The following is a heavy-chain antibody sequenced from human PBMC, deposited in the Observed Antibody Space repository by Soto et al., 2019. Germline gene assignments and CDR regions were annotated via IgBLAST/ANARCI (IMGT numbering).Heavy chain of an antibody. J-gene: IGHJ5*02. D-gene: IGHD3-22*01. CDR3: ARGTFDSSGNYFAGWFDP. Sequence: ASVKVSCKASGYSFTDYYIHWVRQAPGQGLEWMGWIIPNNGGTKYAQKFQDRVTMTRDTSITTAYMELSRLRSDDTAVYYCARGTFDSSGNYFAGWFDPWGQGTLVTVTS. CDR2: IIPNNGGT. CDR1: GYSFTDYY. V-gene: IGHV1-2*02.